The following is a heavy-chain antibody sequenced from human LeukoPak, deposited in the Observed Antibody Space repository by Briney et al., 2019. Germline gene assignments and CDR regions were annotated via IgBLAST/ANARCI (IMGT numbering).Heavy chain of an antibody. CDR3: AKDPSSFRVTNFDY. CDR1: GFTFSSYA. D-gene: IGHD4-17*01. CDR2: ISGSGGST. Sequence: GGSLRLFCAASGFTFSSYAMSWVRQAPGKGLEWVSAISGSGGSTYYADSVKGRFTISRDNSKNTLYLQMNSLRAEDTAVYYCAKDPSSFRVTNFDYWGQGILVTVSS. J-gene: IGHJ4*02. V-gene: IGHV3-23*01.